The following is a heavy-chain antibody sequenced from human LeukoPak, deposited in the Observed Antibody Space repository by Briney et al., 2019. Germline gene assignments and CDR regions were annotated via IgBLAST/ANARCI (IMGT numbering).Heavy chain of an antibody. Sequence: SETLCLTCTVSGGGISNYHSSWIRQPPGKGLGWIGYIYYRGSTKYNPSLESRVTISVDMSKNQFSLKLNSVTAADTAVYYCVRVHAVGHSDIWGHGTMVTVSS. J-gene: IGHJ3*02. CDR3: VRVHAVGHSDI. CDR2: IYYRGST. CDR1: GGGISNYH. V-gene: IGHV4-59*01.